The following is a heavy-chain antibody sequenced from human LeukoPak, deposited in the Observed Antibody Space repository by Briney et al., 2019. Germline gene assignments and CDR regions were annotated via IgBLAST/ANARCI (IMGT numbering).Heavy chain of an antibody. CDR3: ARVSTIFGVVYHYMDV. D-gene: IGHD3-3*01. CDR2: ISSSGSTM. CDR1: GFTFSDYS. V-gene: IGHV3-11*01. Sequence: GGSLRLSCAASGFTFSDYSMSWIRQAPEKGPEWLSYISSSGSTMYYADSVKGRFTVSRDNAKNSLYLQMNSLRAEDTAVYYCARVSTIFGVVYHYMDVWGKGTTVTASS. J-gene: IGHJ6*03.